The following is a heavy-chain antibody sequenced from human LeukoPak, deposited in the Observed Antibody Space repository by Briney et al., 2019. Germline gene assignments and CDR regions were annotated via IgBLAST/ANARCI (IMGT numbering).Heavy chain of an antibody. Sequence: SETLSLTCTVSGGSISSYYGSWIRQPAGKGLEWIGRIYTSGSNNYNPSLKSRVNMSVDTSKTQFSLKLSSVTAADTAMYYCAKSGGYGLIDYWGQGTLVTVSS. J-gene: IGHJ4*02. CDR3: AKSGGYGLIDY. V-gene: IGHV4-4*07. D-gene: IGHD1-26*01. CDR2: IYTSGSN. CDR1: GGSISSYY.